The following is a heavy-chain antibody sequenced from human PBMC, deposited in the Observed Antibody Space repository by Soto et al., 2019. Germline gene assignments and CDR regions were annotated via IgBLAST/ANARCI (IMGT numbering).Heavy chain of an antibody. J-gene: IGHJ5*02. Sequence: HPGGSLRLSCAASGFTFSSYAMHWVRQAPGKGLEWVAVISYDGSNKYYADSVKGRFTISRDNSKNTLYLQMNSLRAEDTAVYYCARDRREATIRGHWFDPWGQGTLVTVSS. D-gene: IGHD5-12*01. CDR3: ARDRREATIRGHWFDP. CDR1: GFTFSSYA. V-gene: IGHV3-30-3*01. CDR2: ISYDGSNK.